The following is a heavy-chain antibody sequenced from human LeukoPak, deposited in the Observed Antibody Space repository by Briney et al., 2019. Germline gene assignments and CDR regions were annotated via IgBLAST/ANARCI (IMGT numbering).Heavy chain of an antibody. Sequence: ASVRVSCKASGYTFTGYYMHWVRQAPGQGLEWMGWINPNSGGTNYAQKFQGRVTMTRDTSISTAYMELSRLRSDDTAVYYCARSSNYDQGKAYYYYYMDVWGKGTTVTVSS. J-gene: IGHJ6*03. CDR1: GYTFTGYY. D-gene: IGHD4-11*01. CDR2: INPNSGGT. CDR3: ARSSNYDQGKAYYYYYMDV. V-gene: IGHV1-2*02.